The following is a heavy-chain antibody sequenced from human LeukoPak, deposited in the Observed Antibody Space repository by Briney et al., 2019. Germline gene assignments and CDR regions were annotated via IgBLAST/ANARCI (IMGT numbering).Heavy chain of an antibody. Sequence: GGSLGLSCSASGFTFTTYAMSWVRQAPGKGLEWVSAISGSGSSTYYADSVKGRFTISRDNSKNTLFLQMNSLRAEDTAVYYCAKGYCSSSSCYSYAFDIWGQGTVVTVSS. CDR3: AKGYCSSSSCYSYAFDI. D-gene: IGHD2-2*01. CDR2: ISGSGSST. V-gene: IGHV3-23*01. J-gene: IGHJ3*02. CDR1: GFTFTTYA.